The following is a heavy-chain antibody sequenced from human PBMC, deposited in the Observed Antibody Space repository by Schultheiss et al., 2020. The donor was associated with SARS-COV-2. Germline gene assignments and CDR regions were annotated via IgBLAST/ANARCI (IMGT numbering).Heavy chain of an antibody. CDR2: IYHSGST. CDR3: AIGLPPIFGVVNSLDV. D-gene: IGHD3-3*01. CDR1: GYSISSGYY. J-gene: IGHJ6*04. V-gene: IGHV4-38-2*02. Sequence: SETLSLTCTVSGYSISSGYYWGWIRQPPGKGLEWIGSIYHSGSTYYNPSLKSRVTISVDTSKNQFSLKLSSVTAADTAVYYCAIGLPPIFGVVNSLDVWGKGTTVTVSS.